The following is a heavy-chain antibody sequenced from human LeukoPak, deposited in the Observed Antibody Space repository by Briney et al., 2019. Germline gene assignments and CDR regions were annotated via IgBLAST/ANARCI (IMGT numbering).Heavy chain of an antibody. V-gene: IGHV4-39*07. J-gene: IGHJ5*02. D-gene: IGHD1-26*01. CDR2: INHSGST. Sequence: SETLSLTCTVSGGSISSSSYYWGWIRQPPGKGLEWIGEINHSGSTNYNPSLKSRVTISVDTSKNQFSLKLSSVTAADTAVYYCARGAKWEPRSRYAWFDPWGQGTLVTVSS. CDR1: GGSISSSSYY. CDR3: ARGAKWEPRSRYAWFDP.